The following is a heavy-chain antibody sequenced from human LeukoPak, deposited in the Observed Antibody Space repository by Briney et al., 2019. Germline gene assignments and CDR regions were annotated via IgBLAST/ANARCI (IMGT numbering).Heavy chain of an antibody. V-gene: IGHV1-2*02. D-gene: IGHD3-22*01. CDR3: ASKWVTYYYNSSYYHYPTDVFDI. J-gene: IGHJ3*02. Sequence: GASVKVSCEASGHTFTGYYMHWVRQAPGQGLEWMGWINANSGGTNYAQKFQGRVTMNRDTSISTAYMELSRLRSDDTAVYYCASKWVTYYYNSSYYHYPTDVFDIWGQGTMVTVSS. CDR2: INANSGGT. CDR1: GHTFTGYY.